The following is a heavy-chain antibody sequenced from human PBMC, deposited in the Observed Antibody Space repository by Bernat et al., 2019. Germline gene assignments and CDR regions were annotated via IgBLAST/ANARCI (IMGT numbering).Heavy chain of an antibody. CDR3: ARGRRVYGMDV. CDR2: IKPDGSEM. J-gene: IGHJ6*02. CDR1: GFNINSYW. V-gene: IGHV3-7*03. Sequence: EVQVVESGGGLVKPGGSLRLSCAASGFNINSYWTTWVRQAPGTGLEWVANIKPDGSEMFYVDSVKGRFTISRDNSKNSLYLQMNSLRAEDTAVYYCARGRRVYGMDVWGQGTTVTVSS.